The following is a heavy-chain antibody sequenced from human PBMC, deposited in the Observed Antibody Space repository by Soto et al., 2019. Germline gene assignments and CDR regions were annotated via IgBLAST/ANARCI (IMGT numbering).Heavy chain of an antibody. CDR3: ARKDCSGGSCYTRGHDAFDI. D-gene: IGHD2-15*01. V-gene: IGHV4-4*02. Sequence: QVQLQESGPGLVKPSGTLSLTCAVSSGSISSSNWWSWVRQPPGKGLEWIGEIYHSGSTNYNPSLKSRVTISVDKSKNQFSLKLSSVTAADTAVYYCARKDCSGGSCYTRGHDAFDIWGQGTMVTVSS. CDR2: IYHSGST. J-gene: IGHJ3*02. CDR1: SGSISSSNW.